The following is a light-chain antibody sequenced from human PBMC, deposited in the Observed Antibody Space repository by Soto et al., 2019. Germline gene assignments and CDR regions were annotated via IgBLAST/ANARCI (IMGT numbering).Light chain of an antibody. CDR3: AAWDDSLNGREV. J-gene: IGLJ1*01. V-gene: IGLV1-44*01. Sequence: QSVLTQPPSASGTPGQRVTISCSGSSSNIGSNSVNWYQQLPGAAPKLLICSNNQRPSGVPDRFSGSNSGTSPSLAISGLQSEDEAEYYCAAWDDSLNGREVVGTGTKVTVL. CDR2: SNN. CDR1: SSNIGSNS.